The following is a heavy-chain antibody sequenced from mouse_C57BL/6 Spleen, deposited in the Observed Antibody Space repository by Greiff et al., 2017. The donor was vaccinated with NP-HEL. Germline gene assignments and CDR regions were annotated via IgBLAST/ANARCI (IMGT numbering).Heavy chain of an antibody. V-gene: IGHV5-17*01. CDR1: GFTFSDYG. CDR2: ISSGSSTI. J-gene: IGHJ4*01. Sequence: DVMLVESGGGLVKPGGSLKLSCAASGFTFSDYGMHWVRQAPEKGLEWVAYISSGSSTIYYADTVKGRFTISRDNAKNTLFLQMTSLRSEDTAMYYCANYYSNYAMDYWGQGTSVTVSS. CDR3: ANYYSNYAMDY. D-gene: IGHD2-5*01.